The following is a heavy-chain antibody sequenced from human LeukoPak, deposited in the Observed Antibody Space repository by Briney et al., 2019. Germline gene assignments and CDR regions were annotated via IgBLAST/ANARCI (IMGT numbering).Heavy chain of an antibody. Sequence: PSVTLSLTCTVSGGSISSSSYYWGWIRQPPGKGLEWIGSIYYSGSTYYNPSLKSRVTISVDTSKNQFSLKLSSVTAADTAVYYCARRGMYYYDSSPWFDPWGQGTLVTVSS. J-gene: IGHJ5*02. CDR3: ARRGMYYYDSSPWFDP. CDR1: GGSISSSSYY. D-gene: IGHD3-22*01. CDR2: IYYSGST. V-gene: IGHV4-39*07.